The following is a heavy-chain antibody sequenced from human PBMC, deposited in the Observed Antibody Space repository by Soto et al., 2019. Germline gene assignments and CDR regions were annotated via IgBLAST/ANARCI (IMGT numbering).Heavy chain of an antibody. CDR3: AIGAAAGSYYGMDV. CDR1: GDTFSSHG. Sequence: VQLVQSGAEVKKPGSSVKVSCKASGDTFSSHGITWVRQAPGLGLEWMGGIIPMFDTTNYAQKFQGRLTITADESTSTAYRELSSLSSEDTAVYFCAIGAAAGSYYGMDVCGQGTSVTVSS. D-gene: IGHD6-13*01. J-gene: IGHJ6*02. V-gene: IGHV1-69*12. CDR2: IIPMFDTT.